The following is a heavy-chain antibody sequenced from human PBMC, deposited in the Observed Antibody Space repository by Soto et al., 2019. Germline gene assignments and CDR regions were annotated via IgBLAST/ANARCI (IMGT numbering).Heavy chain of an antibody. CDR2: ITGSGDDA. CDR3: ARDGAAVPALWYYYLDV. V-gene: IGHV3-23*01. CDR1: GFTFSSNA. Sequence: EVQLLESGGGLVQPGGSLRLSCAASGFTFSSNAMTWVRQAPVKGLEWVSTITGSGDDAWYADSVRGRFTISRDNSKNTLYLQMISLRAEDSAVYYCARDGAAVPALWYYYLDVWGRGTTVTVSS. D-gene: IGHD6-25*01. J-gene: IGHJ6*03.